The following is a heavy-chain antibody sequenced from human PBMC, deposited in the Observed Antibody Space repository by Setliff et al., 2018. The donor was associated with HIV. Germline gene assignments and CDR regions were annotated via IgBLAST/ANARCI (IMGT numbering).Heavy chain of an antibody. CDR1: GDSISSGSHY. J-gene: IGHJ6*03. D-gene: IGHD2-15*01. CDR3: ARGYCSGESCYGFRRGAFYYYYYMDV. Sequence: SETLSLTCTVSGDSISSGSHYWNWIRQPAGKGLEHIGHIYTGGSTNYNPSLKSRVIISGDTSKNQFSLKMTSLTAADTAVYFCARGYCSGESCYGFRRGAFYYYYYMDVWGKGTTVTVSS. CDR2: IYTGGST. V-gene: IGHV4-61*09.